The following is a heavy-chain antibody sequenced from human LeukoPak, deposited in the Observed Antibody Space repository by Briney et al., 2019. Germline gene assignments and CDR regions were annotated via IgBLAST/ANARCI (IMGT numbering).Heavy chain of an antibody. J-gene: IGHJ6*04. CDR3: AELGITMIGGV. CDR1: GFTFSSYW. V-gene: IGHV3-21*05. D-gene: IGHD3-10*02. Sequence: SGGSLRLSCAASGFTFSSYWMHWVRQAPGKGLEWVSYMKGRFTISRDNAKNSLYLQMNSLRAEDTAVYYCAELGITMIGGVWGKGTTVTISS.